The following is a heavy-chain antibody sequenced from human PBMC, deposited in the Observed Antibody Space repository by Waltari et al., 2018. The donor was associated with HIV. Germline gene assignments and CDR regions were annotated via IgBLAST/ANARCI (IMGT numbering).Heavy chain of an antibody. Sequence: QLESGGALIPPGGALTTPGPASGFSFNTPAPPWVLQAPGKRPEWVGRVAPRGNNDVPIYTWSLEGRFNISRHDSENTAFLHMTKLNFEDTAIYYCSVGSPDYWYFGRWGRGTRVTVSS. V-gene: IGHV3-73*02. D-gene: IGHD6-19*01. J-gene: IGHJ2*01. CDR2: VAPRGNNDVP. CDR3: SVGSPDYWYFGR. CDR1: GFSFNTPA.